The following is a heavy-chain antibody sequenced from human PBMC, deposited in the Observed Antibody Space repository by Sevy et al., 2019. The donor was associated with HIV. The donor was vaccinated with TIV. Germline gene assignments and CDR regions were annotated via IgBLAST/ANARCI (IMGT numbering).Heavy chain of an antibody. CDR3: ARDYSGSYYRFDL. D-gene: IGHD1-26*01. Sequence: GGSRRLSCAASGFSFSSSSMNWLRQAPGKGLEWLAYITRDGKTKYYADFVKGRFTISRDNAQNSLFLQLNSLRDDDTALYYCARDYSGSYYRFDLWGHGTLVTVSS. CDR1: GFSFSSSS. J-gene: IGHJ4*01. CDR2: ITRDGKTK. V-gene: IGHV3-48*02.